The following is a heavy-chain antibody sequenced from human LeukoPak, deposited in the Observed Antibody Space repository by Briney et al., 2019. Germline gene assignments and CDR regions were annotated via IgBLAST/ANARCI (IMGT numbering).Heavy chain of an antibody. Sequence: GASVKVSCKASGYTFTSYGISWVRQAPGQGLEWMGWISAYNGNTNYAQKLQGRVTMTTDTSTSTAYMELRSLRSDDTAVYYCARAPPGYYYYYMDVWGKGTTVTVSS. CDR1: GYTFTSYG. J-gene: IGHJ6*03. CDR2: ISAYNGNT. CDR3: ARAPPGYYYYYMDV. V-gene: IGHV1-18*01. D-gene: IGHD1-14*01.